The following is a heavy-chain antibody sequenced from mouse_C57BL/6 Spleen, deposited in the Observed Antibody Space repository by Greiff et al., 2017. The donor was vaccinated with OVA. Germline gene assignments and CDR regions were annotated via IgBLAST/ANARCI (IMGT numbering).Heavy chain of an antibody. CDR1: GYTFTSYW. V-gene: IGHV1-50*01. Sequence: QVQLKQPGAELVKPGASVKLSCKASGYTFTSYWMQWVKQRPGQGLEWIGEIDPSDSYTNYNQKFKGKATLTVDTSSSTAYMQLSSLTSEDSAVYYCARSHYYGSSNFDYWGQGTTLTVSS. J-gene: IGHJ2*01. D-gene: IGHD1-1*01. CDR3: ARSHYYGSSNFDY. CDR2: IDPSDSYT.